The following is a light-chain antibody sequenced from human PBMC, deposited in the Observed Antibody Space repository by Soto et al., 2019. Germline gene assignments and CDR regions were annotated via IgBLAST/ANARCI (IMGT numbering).Light chain of an antibody. CDR2: AAS. CDR3: QQTHSPPYS. J-gene: IGKJ2*01. Sequence: DIQMTQSPDSLSASVGDRVTITCRASQSIVTYLNWYQQKPGKAPNLLVYAASSLQGGVPSRFSGSGSGTDFTLTISTLQPEDFATYFCQQTHSPPYSIGQGTKLEI. V-gene: IGKV1-39*01. CDR1: QSIVTY.